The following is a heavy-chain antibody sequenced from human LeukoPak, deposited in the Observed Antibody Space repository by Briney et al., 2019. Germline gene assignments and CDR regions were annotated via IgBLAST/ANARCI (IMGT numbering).Heavy chain of an antibody. D-gene: IGHD6-19*01. V-gene: IGHV1-2*02. CDR2: INPNSGGT. CDR1: GYTFTGYY. J-gene: IGHJ4*02. CDR3: ARGAKLAVAGRFDY. Sequence: GASVKVSCKASGYTFTGYYTHWVRQAPGQGLEWMGWINPNSGGTNYAQKFQGRVTMTRDTSISTAYMELSRLRSDDTAVYYCARGAKLAVAGRFDYWGQGTLVTVSS.